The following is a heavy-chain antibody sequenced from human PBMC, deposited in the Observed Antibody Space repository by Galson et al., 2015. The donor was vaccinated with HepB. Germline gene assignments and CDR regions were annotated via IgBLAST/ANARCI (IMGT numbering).Heavy chain of an antibody. CDR2: ISYDGSNK. CDR3: ARDEEPWGYDFWSGYSLSGGGFDY. Sequence: SLRLSCAASGFTFSSYAMHWVRQAPGKGLEWVAVISYDGSNKYYADSVKGRFTISRDNSKNTLYLQMNSLRAEDTAVYYCARDEEPWGYDFWSGYSLSGGGFDYWGQGTLVTVSS. CDR1: GFTFSSYA. V-gene: IGHV3-30*04. D-gene: IGHD3-3*01. J-gene: IGHJ4*02.